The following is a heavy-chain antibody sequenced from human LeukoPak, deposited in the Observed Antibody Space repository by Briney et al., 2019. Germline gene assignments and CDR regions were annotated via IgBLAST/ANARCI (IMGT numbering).Heavy chain of an antibody. CDR3: ARGFESPRGFYWFDP. Sequence: VASVKVSCKASGYTFTSYYMHWVRQAPGQGLEWMGIINPSGGSTSYAQKFQGRVTMTRDTSTSTVYMELSSLRSEDTAVYYCARGFESPRGFYWFDPWGQGTLVTVSS. CDR1: GYTFTSYY. J-gene: IGHJ5*02. D-gene: IGHD3-22*01. V-gene: IGHV1-46*01. CDR2: INPSGGST.